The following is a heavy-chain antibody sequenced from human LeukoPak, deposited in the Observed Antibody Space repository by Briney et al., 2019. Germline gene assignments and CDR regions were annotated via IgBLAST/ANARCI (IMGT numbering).Heavy chain of an antibody. CDR2: IYYSGST. V-gene: IGHV4-61*01. CDR1: GGSFSSGSYY. J-gene: IGHJ4*02. CDR3: ASDGDY. Sequence: SETLSLTCTVSGGSFSSGSYYWSWIRQPPGKGLEWIGYIYYSGSTNYNPSLKSRVTISVDTSKNQFSLKLSSVTAADTAVYYCASDGDYWGQGTLVTVSS.